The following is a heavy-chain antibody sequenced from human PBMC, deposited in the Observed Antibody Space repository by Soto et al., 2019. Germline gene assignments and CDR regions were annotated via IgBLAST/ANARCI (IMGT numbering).Heavy chain of an antibody. CDR2: IIPIYGTA. CDR3: ARDGGRHSGGIDY. CDR1: GGTFSSYS. J-gene: IGHJ4*02. V-gene: IGHV1-69*01. Sequence: QVQLVQSGAEVKKPGSSVKVSCKASGGTFSSYSINWVRQAPGQGLELMGEIIPIYGTANYAQKFQDRVTITENASTSIAYMELSSLRSEDTAVYYCARDGGRHSGGIDYWGQGTLVTVSS. D-gene: IGHD1-26*01.